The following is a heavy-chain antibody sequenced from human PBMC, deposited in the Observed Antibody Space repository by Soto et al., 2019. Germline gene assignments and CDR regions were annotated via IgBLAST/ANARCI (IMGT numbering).Heavy chain of an antibody. Sequence: GASVKVSCKASGYTFTGYGVNWVRQAPGQGLEWLGWISGYDGNTNLAQDLQGRVTMTTDTSTGIAYMELRSLISDDTAMYYCARDPNTYRSSSCGDYWGQGTLVTVSS. CDR1: GYTFTGYG. CDR3: ARDPNTYRSSSCGDY. CDR2: ISGYDGNT. J-gene: IGHJ4*02. D-gene: IGHD6-6*01. V-gene: IGHV1-18*01.